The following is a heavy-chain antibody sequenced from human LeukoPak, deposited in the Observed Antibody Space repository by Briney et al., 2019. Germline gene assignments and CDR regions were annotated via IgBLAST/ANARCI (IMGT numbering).Heavy chain of an antibody. V-gene: IGHV3-33*01. CDR2: IWYDGSDE. Sequence: GGSLRLSCAASGFNFNTYGMHWVRQTPGKGLEWVAVIWYDGSDEYYADSVKGRFTISRDNSKSLVYLQMDSLRDEDTAVYYCAGEVVRDVSGVDYTWLDPWGQGTLVFVS. D-gene: IGHD2-8*01. CDR1: GFNFNTYG. J-gene: IGHJ5*02. CDR3: AGEVVRDVSGVDYTWLDP.